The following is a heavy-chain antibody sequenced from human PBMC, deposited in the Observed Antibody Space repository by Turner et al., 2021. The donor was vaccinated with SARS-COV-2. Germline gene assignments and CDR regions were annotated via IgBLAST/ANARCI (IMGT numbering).Heavy chain of an antibody. CDR2: ISYDGSNK. J-gene: IGHJ5*02. V-gene: IGHV3-30-3*01. Sequence: QVQLVESGGGVVQPGRSLRLSCAAPGFTFSNYAIHWVRQAPGKGLEWLAVISYDGSNKYYADSVKGRFTISRDNSKNTLYLQMNSLRAEDTAVYYCARDGYSSSSIGYNWFDPWGQGTLVTVSS. CDR3: ARDGYSSSSIGYNWFDP. CDR1: GFTFSNYA. D-gene: IGHD6-6*01.